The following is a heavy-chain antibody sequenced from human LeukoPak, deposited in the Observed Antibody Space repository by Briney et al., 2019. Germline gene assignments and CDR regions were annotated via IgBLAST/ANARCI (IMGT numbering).Heavy chain of an antibody. CDR1: GGSISSGSYY. D-gene: IGHD1-26*01. J-gene: IGHJ4*02. V-gene: IGHV4-61*02. Sequence: SETLSLTCPVSGGSISSGSYYWSWIRQPAGKGLEWIGRIYTSGSTNYNPSLKSRVTISVDTSKNQFSLKLSSVTAADTAVYYCARDSEYSGSYRSFDYWGQGTLVTVSS. CDR2: IYTSGST. CDR3: ARDSEYSGSYRSFDY.